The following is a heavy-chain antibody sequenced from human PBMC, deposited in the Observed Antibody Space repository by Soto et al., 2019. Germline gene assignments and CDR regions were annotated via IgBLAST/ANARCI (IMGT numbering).Heavy chain of an antibody. CDR1: GGSISSSDYY. J-gene: IGHJ4*02. V-gene: IGHV4-39*01. CDR3: SRHQTGHDHFEF. CDR2: INYNWDY. Sequence: QLQLQESGPGLVKPSETLSLTCTVSGGSISSSDYYWDWIRQPPGKGFEWIGTINYNWDYFYSHFLRGRVTLSADTSTNQFSLNLRSVTAADTAVYSCSRHQTGHDHFEFWGQGTLVTVSS. D-gene: IGHD3-9*01.